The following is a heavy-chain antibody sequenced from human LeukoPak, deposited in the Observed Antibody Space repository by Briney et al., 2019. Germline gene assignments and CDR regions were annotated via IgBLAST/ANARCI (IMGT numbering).Heavy chain of an antibody. J-gene: IGHJ4*02. CDR2: ISYDGSNK. CDR1: GFTFSSYG. D-gene: IGHD2-15*01. Sequence: PGGSLRLSCAASGFTFSSYGMHWVRQAPGKGLEWVAVISYDGSNKYYADSVKGRFTISRDNSKNTLYLQMSSLRAEDTAVYYCAKGKLPGDWGQGTLVTVSS. CDR3: AKGKLPGD. V-gene: IGHV3-30*18.